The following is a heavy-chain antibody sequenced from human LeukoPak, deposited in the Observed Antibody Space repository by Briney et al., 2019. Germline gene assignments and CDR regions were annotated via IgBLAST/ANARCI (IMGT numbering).Heavy chain of an antibody. D-gene: IGHD6-6*01. V-gene: IGHV1-18*01. J-gene: IGHJ4*02. CDR1: GYTFTSYG. Sequence: ASVKVSCKASGYTFTSYGISWVRQAPGQGLEWMGRIIPYNGNTNYAQKLQGRVTMTTDTSTSTAYMELRSLRSDDTAVYYCAREAARRGRYYFDYWGQGTLVTVSS. CDR3: AREAARRGRYYFDY. CDR2: IIPYNGNT.